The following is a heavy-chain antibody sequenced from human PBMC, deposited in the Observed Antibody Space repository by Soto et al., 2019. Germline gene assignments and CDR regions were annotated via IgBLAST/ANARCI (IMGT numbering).Heavy chain of an antibody. V-gene: IGHV4-31*03. J-gene: IGHJ4*02. CDR1: GGSISSGGYY. CDR2: IYSSGST. Sequence: QVQLQESGPGLVKPSQTLSLTCTVSGGSISSGGYYWSWIRQHPGKGLEWIGYIYSSGSTYYNPPPQSRAPXPXDXTKNHSSLTLSSVTAADTAVYYCASSSPSTVTTFYYWGQGTLVTVSS. D-gene: IGHD4-17*01. CDR3: ASSSPSTVTTFYY.